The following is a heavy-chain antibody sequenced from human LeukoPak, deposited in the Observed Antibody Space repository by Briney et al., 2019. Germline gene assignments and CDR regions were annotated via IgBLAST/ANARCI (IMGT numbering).Heavy chain of an antibody. V-gene: IGHV3-53*01. CDR2: IYSGGVT. Sequence: PGGSLRLSRAASAFTVSSNYMSWVRQAPGKGLEWVSVIYSGGVTYYADSVKGRFTISRDNSKNTLYLQMNSLRAEDTAVYYCARGAVQFYFDYWGQGTLVTVSS. J-gene: IGHJ4*02. D-gene: IGHD6-19*01. CDR3: ARGAVQFYFDY. CDR1: AFTVSSNY.